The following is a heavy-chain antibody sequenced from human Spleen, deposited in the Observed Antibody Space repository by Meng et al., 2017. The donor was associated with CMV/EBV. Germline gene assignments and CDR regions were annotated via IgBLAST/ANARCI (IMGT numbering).Heavy chain of an antibody. D-gene: IGHD6-6*01. CDR3: SVRGSSSSLVVPFDH. CDR2: ITPYKGNT. Sequence: ASVKVSCKASGYPFIDYGLNWVRQAPGQGLEWMGWITPYKGNTNYAEKFQDRVTMTTDTSTNTAYMELRSLRSDDTAVHYCSVRGSSSSLVVPFDHWGQGTLVTVSS. V-gene: IGHV1-18*01. J-gene: IGHJ5*02. CDR1: GYPFIDYG.